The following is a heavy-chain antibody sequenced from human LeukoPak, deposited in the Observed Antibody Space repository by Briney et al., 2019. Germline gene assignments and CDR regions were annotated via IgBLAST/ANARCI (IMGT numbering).Heavy chain of an antibody. D-gene: IGHD3-9*01. J-gene: IGHJ4*02. V-gene: IGHV3-23*01. CDR1: GFTFSSYA. CDR2: ISGSGGST. CDR3: AKLRDILTGYFKTTHFDY. Sequence: GGSLRLSCAASGFTFSSYAMSWVRQAPGKGLEGVSAISGSGGSTYYADSVKGRFTISRDNSKNTLYLQMNSLRAEDTAVYYCAKLRDILTGYFKTTHFDYWGQGTLVTVSS.